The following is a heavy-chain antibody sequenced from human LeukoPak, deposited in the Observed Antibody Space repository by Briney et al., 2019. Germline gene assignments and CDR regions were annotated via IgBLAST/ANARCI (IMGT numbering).Heavy chain of an antibody. D-gene: IGHD3-16*01. Sequence: PSETLSLTCAVYGGSFSGYYWSWIRQPPGKGLEWIGEINHSGSTNYNPSLKSRVTISVDTSKNQFSLKLSSVTAADTAVYYCARIPRLRLRDHDAFDIWGQGTMVTVSS. CDR1: GGSFSGYY. J-gene: IGHJ3*02. V-gene: IGHV4-34*01. CDR2: INHSGST. CDR3: ARIPRLRLRDHDAFDI.